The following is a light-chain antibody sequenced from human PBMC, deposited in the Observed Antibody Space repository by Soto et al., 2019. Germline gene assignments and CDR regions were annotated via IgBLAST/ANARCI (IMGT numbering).Light chain of an antibody. Sequence: IQMTQSPSSLSASVGDRVTVTFQASQDINKNLIWYQQKPGKAPKLLIYDASNLETGVPSRFSGSGSGTDFTFTISSLQPEDIATYYCQQYDNLPFTFGQGTRLEIK. V-gene: IGKV1-33*01. CDR2: DAS. CDR1: QDINKN. J-gene: IGKJ5*01. CDR3: QQYDNLPFT.